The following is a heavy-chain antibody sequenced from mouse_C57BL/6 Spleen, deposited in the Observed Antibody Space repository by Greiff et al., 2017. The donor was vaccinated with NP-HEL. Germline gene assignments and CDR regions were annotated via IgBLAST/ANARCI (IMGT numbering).Heavy chain of an antibody. J-gene: IGHJ1*03. CDR2: IDPSDSYT. Sequence: QVQLQQPGAELVRPGTSVKLSCKASGYTFTSYWMHWVKQRPGQGLEWIGVIDPSDSYTNYNQQFKGKATLTVDTSSSTAYMQLSSLTSEDSAVYYCARSTVVAPRYFDVWGTGTTVTVSS. CDR1: GYTFTSYW. CDR3: ARSTVVAPRYFDV. V-gene: IGHV1-59*01. D-gene: IGHD1-1*01.